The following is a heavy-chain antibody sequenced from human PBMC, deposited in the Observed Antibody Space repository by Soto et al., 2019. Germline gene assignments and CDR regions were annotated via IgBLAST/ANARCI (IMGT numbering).Heavy chain of an antibody. V-gene: IGHV3-23*01. D-gene: IGHD3-16*01. CDR2: ISGSGTTT. CDR3: GRGRGSYSFDS. CDR1: GFTFSGYA. J-gene: IGHJ4*02. Sequence: EVQLFESGGGLVQPGGSLRLSCEASGFTFSGYAMNWVRQAPGKGLEWVASISGSGTTTYYADSVKGRFTIARDNSKNPLYRQMHSMRAEDTAVYYCGRGRGSYSFDSWGQGTLITVSS.